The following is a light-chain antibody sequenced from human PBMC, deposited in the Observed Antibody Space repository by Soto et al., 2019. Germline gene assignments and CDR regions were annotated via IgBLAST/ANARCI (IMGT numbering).Light chain of an antibody. CDR1: SSNIGAGYD. J-gene: IGLJ2*01. CDR3: QSYDSGLSASV. V-gene: IGLV1-40*01. Sequence: QAVVTQPPSVSGAPGQRVTISCTGSSSNIGAGYDVHWYQQLPGTAPRLFIYNTATRPPWVPNRFSGSKSGTLASLAITGLQAEDEAHYYCQSYDSGLSASVFGGGTKLTVL. CDR2: NTA.